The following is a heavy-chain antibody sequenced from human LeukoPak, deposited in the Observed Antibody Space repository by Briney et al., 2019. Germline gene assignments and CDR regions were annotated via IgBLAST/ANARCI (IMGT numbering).Heavy chain of an antibody. CDR3: ARLYYYVSGTYSRYFDY. J-gene: IGHJ4*02. D-gene: IGHD3-10*01. CDR2: IYSGGTT. V-gene: IGHV3-53*01. CDR1: GFTVSSNY. Sequence: GGSLRLSCAASGFTVSSNYMTWVRQAPGKGLDWVSIIYSGGTTYYADSVKGRFTISRDNSKNTLYLRMNSLRAEDTAVYYCARLYYYVSGTYSRYFDYWGQGTLVTVSS.